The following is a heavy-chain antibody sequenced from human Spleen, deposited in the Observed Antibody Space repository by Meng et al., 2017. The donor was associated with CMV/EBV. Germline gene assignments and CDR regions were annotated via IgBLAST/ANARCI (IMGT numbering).Heavy chain of an antibody. Sequence: FSDYYIHWVQQAPGKGLEWMGLVEPEDAETIYAENFQGRITIIADTSTDTAYMELSSLRSEDTAVYYCATDSAIRYCSSTSCYSTDYWGQGTLVTVSS. CDR3: ATDSAIRYCSSTSCYSTDY. V-gene: IGHV1-69-2*01. CDR1: FSDYY. D-gene: IGHD2-2*01. CDR2: VEPEDAET. J-gene: IGHJ4*02.